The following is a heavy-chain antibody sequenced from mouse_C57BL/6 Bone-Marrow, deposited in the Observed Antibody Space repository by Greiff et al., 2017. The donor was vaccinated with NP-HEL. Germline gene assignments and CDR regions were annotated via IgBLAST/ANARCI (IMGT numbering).Heavy chain of an antibody. V-gene: IGHV1-39*01. CDR3: ASPLTGSSYGAY. CDR2: INPNYGTT. D-gene: IGHD1-1*01. CDR1: GYSFTDYN. J-gene: IGHJ3*01. Sequence: LVKPGASVKISCKASGYSFTDYNMNWVKQSNGKSLEWIGVINPNYGTTSYNQKFKGKATLTVDQSSSTAYMQLNSLTSEDSAVYYCASPLTGSSYGAYWGQGTLVTVSA.